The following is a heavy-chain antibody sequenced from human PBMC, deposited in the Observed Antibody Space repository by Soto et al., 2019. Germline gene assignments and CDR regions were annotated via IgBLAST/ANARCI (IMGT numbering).Heavy chain of an antibody. D-gene: IGHD3-16*01. CDR3: ARVGNTMAALGGWFGMDV. J-gene: IGHJ6*02. Sequence: HWVRQAPGQGLEWMGWINPNYGGTKFAQKFQGRVTMTRDTPISTAYMELIRLTSDDTAVYYCARVGNTMAALGGWFGMDVWGQGTTVTVSS. CDR2: INPNYGGT. V-gene: IGHV1-2*02.